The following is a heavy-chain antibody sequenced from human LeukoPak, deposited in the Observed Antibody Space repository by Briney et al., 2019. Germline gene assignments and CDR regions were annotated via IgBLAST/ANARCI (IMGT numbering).Heavy chain of an antibody. J-gene: IGHJ4*02. CDR2: ISGTADTT. V-gene: IGHV3-23*01. CDR1: GFTFSSYA. CDR3: AKCRSSGWYSFDF. D-gene: IGHD6-13*01. Sequence: GGSLRLSCAASGFTFSSYAMSWVRQAPGKRLEWVSFISGTADTTFYADSVKGRFTISRDNSKNTLYLQMNGLKAEDTAIYYCAKCRSSGWYSFDFWGQGALVTVSS.